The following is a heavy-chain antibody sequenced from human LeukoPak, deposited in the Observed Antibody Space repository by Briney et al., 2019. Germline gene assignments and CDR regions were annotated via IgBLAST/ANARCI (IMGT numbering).Heavy chain of an antibody. CDR2: IYDSGST. D-gene: IGHD6-19*01. V-gene: IGHV4-59*08. J-gene: IGHJ4*02. Sequence: PSETLSLTCTVSSGSINSYYWSWIRQPPGKGLEWIGYIYDSGSTHYNPSLKSRVTISVDTSKNQFPLKVSSVTAADTAVYYCARHASGYASGWHSDYWGQGTLVTVSS. CDR1: SGSINSYY. CDR3: ARHASGYASGWHSDY.